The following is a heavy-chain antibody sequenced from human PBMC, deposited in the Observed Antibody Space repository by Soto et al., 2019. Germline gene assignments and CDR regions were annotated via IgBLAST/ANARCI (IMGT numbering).Heavy chain of an antibody. CDR2: IWYDGSNK. CDR1: GFTFSSYG. D-gene: IGHD2-15*01. CDR3: ARDKLLGSTVGYYFDY. Sequence: QVQLVESGGGVVQPGRSLRLSCAASGFTFSSYGMQWVRQAPGKGLEWVAVIWYDGSNKYYADSVKGRFTISRDNSKNTLYLQMHSRRAEDTVVYYCARDKLLGSTVGYYFDYWGQGTLVTVSS. J-gene: IGHJ4*02. V-gene: IGHV3-33*01.